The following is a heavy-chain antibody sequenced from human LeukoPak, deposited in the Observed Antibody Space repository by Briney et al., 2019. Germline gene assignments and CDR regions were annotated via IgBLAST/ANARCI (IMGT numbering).Heavy chain of an antibody. V-gene: IGHV4-4*07. CDR1: GGSISSYY. Sequence: SETLSLTCTVSGGSISSYYWSWIRQPAGKGLEWIGRIYTSGSTYYNPSLKSRVTMSVDTSKNQFSLKLSSVTAADTAVYYCARFPIIYYYDSSGSDDYWGQGTLVTVSS. CDR2: IYTSGST. J-gene: IGHJ4*02. CDR3: ARFPIIYYYDSSGSDDY. D-gene: IGHD3-22*01.